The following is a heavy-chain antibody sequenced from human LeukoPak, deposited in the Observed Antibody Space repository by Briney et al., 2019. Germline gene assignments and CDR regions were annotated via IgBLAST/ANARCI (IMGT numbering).Heavy chain of an antibody. Sequence: GGSLRLSCAASGFTFSSYGMHWVRQAPGKGLEWVAFIRYDGSNKYYADSVKGRFTISRDNSKNTLYLQMNSLRAEDTAVYYCAKRKDIVVVPAAFTIDYWGQGTLVTVSS. D-gene: IGHD2-2*01. CDR2: IRYDGSNK. CDR3: AKRKDIVVVPAAFTIDY. V-gene: IGHV3-30*02. CDR1: GFTFSSYG. J-gene: IGHJ4*02.